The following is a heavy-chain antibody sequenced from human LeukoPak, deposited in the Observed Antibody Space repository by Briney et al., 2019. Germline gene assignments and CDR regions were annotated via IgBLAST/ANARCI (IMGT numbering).Heavy chain of an antibody. Sequence: PSETLSLTCTVSGGSISSSSYYWGWIRQPPGKGLEWIGSIYYSGSTYYNPSLKSRVTISVDTSKNQFSLKLSSVTAADTAVYYCARLYDFWSGYYLVAFDIWGQGTMVTVSS. CDR2: IYYSGST. CDR3: ARLYDFWSGYYLVAFDI. J-gene: IGHJ3*02. D-gene: IGHD3-3*01. CDR1: GGSISSSSYY. V-gene: IGHV4-39*07.